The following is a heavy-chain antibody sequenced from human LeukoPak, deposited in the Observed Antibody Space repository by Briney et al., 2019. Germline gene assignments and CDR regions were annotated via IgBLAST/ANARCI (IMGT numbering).Heavy chain of an antibody. J-gene: IGHJ4*02. CDR1: GFTFSSYA. Sequence: GGSLGLSCAASGFTFSSYAMSWVRQAPGKGLEWVSAISGSGGSTYYADSVKGRFTISRDNSKNTLYLQMNSLRAEDTAVYYCANAILTGYYEYYFDYWGQGTLVTVSS. CDR3: ANAILTGYYEYYFDY. D-gene: IGHD3-9*01. CDR2: ISGSGGST. V-gene: IGHV3-23*01.